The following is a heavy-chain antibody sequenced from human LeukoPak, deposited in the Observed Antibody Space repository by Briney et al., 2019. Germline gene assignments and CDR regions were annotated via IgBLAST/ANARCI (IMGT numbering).Heavy chain of an antibody. CDR2: IYYSGST. J-gene: IGHJ6*02. Sequence: SQTLSLTCTVSGGSTSSGDYYWSWIRQPPGKGLEWIGYIYYSGSTNYNPSLKSRVTISVDTSKNQFSLKLSSVTAADTAVYYCARGAPLAGYNYGMDVWGPGTTVTVSS. D-gene: IGHD2-21*01. CDR1: GGSTSSGDYY. V-gene: IGHV4-30-4*01. CDR3: ARGAPLAGYNYGMDV.